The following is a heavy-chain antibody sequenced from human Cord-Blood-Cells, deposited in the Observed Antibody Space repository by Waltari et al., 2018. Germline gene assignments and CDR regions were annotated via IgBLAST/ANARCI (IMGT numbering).Heavy chain of an antibody. D-gene: IGHD1-26*01. CDR2: INPNTGGT. CDR1: GYTFTGDF. Sequence: QLQLVQSGAVVKKPGALVKVSCKASGYTFTGDFMHWVREAPGQGREWMGWINPNTGGTNHAQKFRGWVTMTRDTSIGTADMGRSRLRSDDTAECYRARGELLAAFDYWGQGTLVTVSS. J-gene: IGHJ4*02. CDR3: ARGELLAAFDY. V-gene: IGHV1-2*04.